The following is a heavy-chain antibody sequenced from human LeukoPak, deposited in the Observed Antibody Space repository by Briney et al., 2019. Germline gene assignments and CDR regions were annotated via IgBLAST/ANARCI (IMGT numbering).Heavy chain of an antibody. J-gene: IGHJ6*02. CDR3: AKSMAAYYYGMDV. Sequence: GGSLRLSCAASGFTSSSYAMNWVRQAPGKGLEWVSSISGSGGSTYRADSVKGRFTISRDNSKNTLYLQMNSLRAEDTAVYYCAKSMAAYYYGMDVWGQGTTVTVSS. CDR2: ISGSGGST. D-gene: IGHD5-24*01. V-gene: IGHV3-23*01. CDR1: GFTSSSYA.